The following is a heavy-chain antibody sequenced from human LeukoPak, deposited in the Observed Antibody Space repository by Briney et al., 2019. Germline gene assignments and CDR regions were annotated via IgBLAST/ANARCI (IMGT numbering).Heavy chain of an antibody. CDR1: GYTFTSYY. CDR2: INPSGGST. D-gene: IGHD2-8*01. CDR3: TSDWVSAKAFDI. J-gene: IGHJ3*02. V-gene: IGHV1-46*01. Sequence: GASVKVSCKASGYTFTSYYMHWVRQAPGQGLEWMGIINPSGGSTSYAQKFQGRVTMTRDTSTSTVYMELSSLRSEDTAVFYCTSDWVSAKAFDIWGQGTMVTVSP.